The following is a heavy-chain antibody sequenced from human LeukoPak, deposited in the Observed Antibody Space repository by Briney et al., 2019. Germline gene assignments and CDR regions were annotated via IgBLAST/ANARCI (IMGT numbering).Heavy chain of an antibody. CDR3: AKRDYYDSSGYSPLFDN. CDR2: LSGNGERT. V-gene: IGHV3-23*01. CDR1: GFSFSNYA. D-gene: IGHD3-22*01. Sequence: PGGSLRLSCAASGFSFSNYAMSWVSQAPGKGLEWVSGLSGNGERTHYADSVKGRFTISRDNSKNTLYLQMNSLRAEDTALYFCAKRDYYDSSGYSPLFDNWGQGILVTVSS. J-gene: IGHJ4*02.